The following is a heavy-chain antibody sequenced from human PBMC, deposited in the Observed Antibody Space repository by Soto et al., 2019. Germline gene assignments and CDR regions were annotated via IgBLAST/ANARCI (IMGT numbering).Heavy chain of an antibody. J-gene: IGHJ6*01. CDR1: GFTFSSYA. CDR3: AKGESYYYYGMDV. V-gene: IGHV3-23*01. CDR2: ISGSGGST. Sequence: RLSCAASGFTFSSYAMSWVRQAPGKGLEWVSAISGSGGSTYYADSVKGRFTISRDNSKNTLYLQMNSLRAEDTAVYYCAKGESYYYYGMDVWGQGTTVTVSS. D-gene: IGHD3-10*01.